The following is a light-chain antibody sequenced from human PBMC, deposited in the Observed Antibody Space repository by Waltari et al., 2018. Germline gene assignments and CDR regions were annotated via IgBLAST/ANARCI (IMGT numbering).Light chain of an antibody. V-gene: IGLV3-19*01. CDR1: SLRSYC. J-gene: IGLJ2*01. CDR2: GKN. Sequence: SSELTQAPAVSVALGQTVRITCQGDSLRSYCASWYQQKPGQAPVLVIYGKNNRPSGIPDRFSGSSSGNTASLTITGAQAEDEADYYCNSRDSSGNHVVFGGGTKLTVL. CDR3: NSRDSSGNHVV.